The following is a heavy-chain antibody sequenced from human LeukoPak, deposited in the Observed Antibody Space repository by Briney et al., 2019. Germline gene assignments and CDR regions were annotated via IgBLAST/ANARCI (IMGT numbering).Heavy chain of an antibody. D-gene: IGHD3-16*01. Sequence: PSETLSPTCTVSGGSINNYYWSWIRQPPGKGLEWIGYIYYGGSTNYNPSLKSRVTISVDTSKNQFSLKLSSVTAADTAVYYCARDSSYDYVWGSYYYYGMDVWGQGTTVTVSS. CDR3: ARDSSYDYVWGSYYYYGMDV. V-gene: IGHV4-59*01. J-gene: IGHJ6*02. CDR2: IYYGGST. CDR1: GGSINNYY.